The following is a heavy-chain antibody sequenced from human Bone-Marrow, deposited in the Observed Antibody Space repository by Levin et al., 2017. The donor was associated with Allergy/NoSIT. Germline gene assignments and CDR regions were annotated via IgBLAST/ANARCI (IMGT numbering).Heavy chain of an antibody. J-gene: IGHJ6*02. CDR3: AIEGTVGYGMDV. CDR1: GFPFSTYW. CDR2: FKSDGTGI. D-gene: IGHD1-26*01. V-gene: IGHV3-74*01. Sequence: GGSLRLSCAASGFPFSTYWMHWVRQAPGKGLVWVSRFKSDGTGIRYADSVKGRFILSRDNAKNMLFLQMNSLRDEDTAMYYCAIEGTVGYGMDVWGQGTAVTVSS.